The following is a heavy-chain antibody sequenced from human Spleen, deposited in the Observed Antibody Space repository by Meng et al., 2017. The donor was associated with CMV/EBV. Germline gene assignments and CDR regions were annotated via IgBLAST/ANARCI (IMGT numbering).Heavy chain of an antibody. V-gene: IGHV4-59*01. D-gene: IGHD3-3*01. CDR3: ARASPNCDFWSGPYYYYGMDV. J-gene: IGHJ6*02. CDR2: IYYSGST. CDR1: GDSIRNYY. Sequence: SETLSLTCTLFGDSIRNYYWTWIRQPPGKGLEWIGYIYYSGSTNYNPSLKSRVTISVDTSKNQFSLKLSSVTAADTAVYYCARASPNCDFWSGPYYYYGMDVWGQGTTVTVSS.